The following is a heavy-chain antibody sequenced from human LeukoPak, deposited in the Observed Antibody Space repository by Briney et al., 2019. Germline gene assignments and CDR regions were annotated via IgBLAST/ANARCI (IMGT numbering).Heavy chain of an antibody. CDR2: ISSSSSYI. Sequence: PGGSLRLSCAASGFTFSSYSMNWIRQAPGKGLEWISSISSSSSYIYYADSVKGRFTISRDNAKNSLYLQMNSLRAEDTAVYYCAREYCSGGSCYSLGHYWGQGTLVTVSS. V-gene: IGHV3-21*01. CDR1: GFTFSSYS. CDR3: AREYCSGGSCYSLGHY. J-gene: IGHJ4*02. D-gene: IGHD2-15*01.